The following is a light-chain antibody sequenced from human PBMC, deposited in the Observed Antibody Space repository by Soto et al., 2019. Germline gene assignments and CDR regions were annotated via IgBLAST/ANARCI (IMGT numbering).Light chain of an antibody. V-gene: IGKV3-20*01. Sequence: EIVLTQSPGILSLSPGERATFSCRASQSVGSTSLAWYQQKPGQAPRLLISGASRRATGVPERFSGSGSGTDFSLTISGLEPEDFAVYYCQQFGSPPLTFGGGTKVEIK. CDR1: QSVGSTS. J-gene: IGKJ4*01. CDR2: GAS. CDR3: QQFGSPPLT.